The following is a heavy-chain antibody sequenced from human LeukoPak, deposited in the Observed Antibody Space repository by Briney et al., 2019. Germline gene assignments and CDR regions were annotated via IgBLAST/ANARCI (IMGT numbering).Heavy chain of an antibody. J-gene: IGHJ6*03. CDR2: ISTSGSTI. V-gene: IGHV3-11*01. CDR1: GFTFSDYY. Sequence: GGSLRLSCAASGFTFSDYYMSWIRQAPGKGLEWVSYISTSGSTIYYADSLKGRFTISRDNAKNSLYLQMNSLRGEDTAMYYCAKDLIAVVPATMGNYYYYYMDVWGKGTTVTISS. CDR3: AKDLIAVVPATMGNYYYYYMDV. D-gene: IGHD2-2*01.